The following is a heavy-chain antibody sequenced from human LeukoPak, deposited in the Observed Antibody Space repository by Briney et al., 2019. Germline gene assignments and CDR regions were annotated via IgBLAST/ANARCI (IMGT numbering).Heavy chain of an antibody. V-gene: IGHV4-59*01. CDR1: GGSFSGYY. J-gene: IGHJ6*02. CDR3: ARLRTTVTTLYYYYGMDV. D-gene: IGHD4-17*01. CDR2: IYYSGST. Sequence: PSETLSLTCAVYGGSFSGYYWSWIRQPPGKGLEWIGYIYYSGSTNYNPSLKSRVTISVDTSKNQFSLKLSSVTAADTAVYYCARLRTTVTTLYYYYGMDVWGQGTTVTVSS.